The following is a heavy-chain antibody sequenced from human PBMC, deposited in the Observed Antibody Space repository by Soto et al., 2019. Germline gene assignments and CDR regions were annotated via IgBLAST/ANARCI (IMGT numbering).Heavy chain of an antibody. CDR2: IYYSGST. D-gene: IGHD4-17*01. J-gene: IGHJ4*02. CDR1: GGSVSSGSYY. CDR3: ARVLQWPDYGGNFFDY. V-gene: IGHV4-61*01. Sequence: PSETLSLTCTVSGGSVSSGSYYWSWIRQPPGKGLEWIGYIYYSGSTNYNPSLKSRVTISVDTSKNQFSLKLSSVTAADTAVYYCARVLQWPDYGGNFFDYWGQGTLVTVSS.